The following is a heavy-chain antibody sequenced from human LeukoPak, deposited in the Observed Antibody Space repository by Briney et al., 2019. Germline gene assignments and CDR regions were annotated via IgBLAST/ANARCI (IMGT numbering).Heavy chain of an antibody. Sequence: GGSLRLSCAASGFTFSSYAMSWVRQAPGKGLEWVSAISGSGGSTYYADSVKGRFTISRDNSKNTLYLQMNSLKAEDTAVYYCAKDPGRSNYFFDYWGQGTLVTVSS. CDR1: GFTFSSYA. V-gene: IGHV3-23*01. CDR3: AKDPGRSNYFFDY. CDR2: ISGSGGST. D-gene: IGHD4-11*01. J-gene: IGHJ4*02.